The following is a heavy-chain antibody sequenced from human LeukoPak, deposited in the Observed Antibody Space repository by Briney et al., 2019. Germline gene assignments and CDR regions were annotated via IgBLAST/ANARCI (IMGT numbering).Heavy chain of an antibody. CDR1: GGSISTSSYY. Sequence: KTSETLSLTCTVSGGSISTSSYYWGWIRQPPGKGLEWIGSIYYSGSTYYNPSLKSRVTISVDTSKNQFSLKLSSVTAADTAVYYCARDGYGRFGELSYYFDYWGQGTLVTVSS. CDR2: IYYSGST. V-gene: IGHV4-39*07. D-gene: IGHD3-10*01. J-gene: IGHJ4*02. CDR3: ARDGYGRFGELSYYFDY.